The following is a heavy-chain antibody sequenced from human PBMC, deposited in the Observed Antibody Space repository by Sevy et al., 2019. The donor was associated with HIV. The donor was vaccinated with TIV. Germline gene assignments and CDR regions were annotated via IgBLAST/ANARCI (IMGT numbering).Heavy chain of an antibody. D-gene: IGHD3-10*01. J-gene: IGHJ4*02. CDR2: ISYDGSNK. CDR1: GFTFSSYA. Sequence: GGSLRLSCAASGFTFSSYAMHWVRQAPGKGLEWVAVISYDGSNKYYADSVKGRFTISRDNSKNTLYLQRNSLRAEDTAVYYCARDLTGGGLDYWDQGTLVTVSS. CDR3: ARDLTGGGLDY. V-gene: IGHV3-30-3*01.